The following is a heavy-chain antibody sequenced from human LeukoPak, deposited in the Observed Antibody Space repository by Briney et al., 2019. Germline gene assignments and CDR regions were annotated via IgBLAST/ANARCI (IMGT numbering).Heavy chain of an antibody. CDR3: ARDYKYTFDN. CDR1: GFTFSDYS. V-gene: IGHV3-48*01. J-gene: IGHJ4*02. CDR2: IGIDSGNT. D-gene: IGHD5-24*01. Sequence: GGSLRLSCAASGFTFSDYSMNWVRQAPGKGLEWISYIGIDSGNTNYADSVKGRFTISGDKAKNSLYLQTNSLRVEDTAVYYCARDYKYTFDNWGQGTLVTVSS.